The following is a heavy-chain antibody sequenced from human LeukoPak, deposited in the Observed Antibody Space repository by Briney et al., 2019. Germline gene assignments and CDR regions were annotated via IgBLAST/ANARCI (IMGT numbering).Heavy chain of an antibody. CDR1: GFTFSSYA. J-gene: IGHJ4*02. CDR3: ETRWCSGGSCLFDY. CDR2: ISSSSSYI. Sequence: GGSLRLSCAASGFTFSSYAMSWVRQAPGKGLEWVSSISSSSSYIYYADSVKGRFTISRDNAKNSLYLQMNGLRAEDTAVYYCETRWCSGGSCLFDYWGQGTLATVSS. V-gene: IGHV3-21*01. D-gene: IGHD2-15*01.